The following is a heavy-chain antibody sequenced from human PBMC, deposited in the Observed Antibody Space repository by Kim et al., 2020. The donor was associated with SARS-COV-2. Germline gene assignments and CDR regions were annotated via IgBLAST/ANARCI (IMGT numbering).Heavy chain of an antibody. CDR1: GYTFTSYG. Sequence: ASVKVSCKASGYTFTSYGISWVRQAPGQGLEWMGWISAYNGNTNYAQKLQGRVTMTTDTSTSTAYMELRSLRSDDTAVYYCARGGSGWEPLWRYGMDVWGQGTTVTVSS. CDR3: ARGGSGWEPLWRYGMDV. V-gene: IGHV1-18*04. CDR2: ISAYNGNT. J-gene: IGHJ6*02. D-gene: IGHD1-26*01.